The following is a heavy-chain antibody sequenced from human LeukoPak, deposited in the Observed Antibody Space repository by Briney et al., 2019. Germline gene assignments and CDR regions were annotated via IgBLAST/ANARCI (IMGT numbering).Heavy chain of an antibody. CDR3: AKSMEGSGSYYDSYFDY. J-gene: IGHJ4*02. Sequence: PGGSLRLSCAASGFTFDDYAMHWVRQAPGKGLEWVSGISWNSGSIGYADSVKGRFTISRDNAKNSLYLQMNSLRAEDTALYYCAKSMEGSGSYYDSYFDYWGQGTLVTVSS. CDR1: GFTFDDYA. D-gene: IGHD3-10*01. V-gene: IGHV3-9*01. CDR2: ISWNSGSI.